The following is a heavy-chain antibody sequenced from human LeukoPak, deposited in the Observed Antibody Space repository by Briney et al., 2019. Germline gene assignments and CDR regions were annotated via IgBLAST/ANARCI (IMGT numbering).Heavy chain of an antibody. CDR2: INHSGST. D-gene: IGHD4-23*01. CDR3: ARGRRVTPNPNYYMDV. Sequence: SETLSFTCAVYGGSFSGYYWSWIRQPPGKGLEWIGEINHSGSTNYNPSLKSRVTISVDTSKNQFSLKLSSVTAADTAVYYCARGRRVTPNPNYYMDVWGKGTTVTVSS. CDR1: GGSFSGYY. J-gene: IGHJ6*03. V-gene: IGHV4-34*01.